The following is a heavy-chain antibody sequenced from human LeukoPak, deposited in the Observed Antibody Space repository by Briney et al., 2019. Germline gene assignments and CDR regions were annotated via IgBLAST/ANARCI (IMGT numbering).Heavy chain of an antibody. CDR1: GFTFINHG. Sequence: GASLRLSCAASGFTFINHGFHWVRQAPGKGLEWVALIGGDGSKKYYADWLKGRITGCRDNARNNVDEQMRSRREEDTSVYYCVVVLVPAAVWQFDLWGRGTLVTVSS. J-gene: IGHJ2*01. V-gene: IGHV3-30*02. CDR2: IGGDGSKK. CDR3: VVVLVPAAVWQFDL. D-gene: IGHD2-2*01.